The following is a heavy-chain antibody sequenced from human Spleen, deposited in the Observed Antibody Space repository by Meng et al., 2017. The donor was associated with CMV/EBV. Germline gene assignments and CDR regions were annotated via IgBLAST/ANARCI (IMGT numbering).Heavy chain of an antibody. CDR2: MSYDGNNK. CDR1: GFTSSNYA. Sequence: GESLKISCAASGFTSSNYAMHWVRQAPGKGLEWVAAMSYDGNNKYFADSVKGRFTISRDNSKNTLFLQMNSLTAEDTAVYYCARISIHAFDIWGQGTMVTVSS. CDR3: ARISIHAFDI. V-gene: IGHV3-30*04. J-gene: IGHJ3*02.